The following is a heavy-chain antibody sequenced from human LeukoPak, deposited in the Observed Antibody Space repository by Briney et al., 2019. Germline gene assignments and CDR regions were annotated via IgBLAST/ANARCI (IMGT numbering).Heavy chain of an antibody. V-gene: IGHV4-59*01. Sequence: SETLSLTCTVSGGSISSYYWTWIRQPPGKGLEWLGYIYYSGTTNYNPSLKSRVTISLDTSKNQFSLRLTSVTAADTAVYYCARNRVMGAPNFDYWGQGTLVTVSS. CDR2: IYYSGTT. D-gene: IGHD1-26*01. J-gene: IGHJ4*02. CDR1: GGSISSYY. CDR3: ARNRVMGAPNFDY.